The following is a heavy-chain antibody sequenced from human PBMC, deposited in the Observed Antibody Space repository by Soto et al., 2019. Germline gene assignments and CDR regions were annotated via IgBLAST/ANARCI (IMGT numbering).Heavy chain of an antibody. CDR1: GGSINSGGYS. Sequence: SETLSLTCTVSGGSINSGGYSWTWIRQPPGKGLEWIGFIYHTGTTYYNPSLKSRVTISVDRSKNQFSLKLSSVTAADTAVYYCARDAYGGNSAGWFDPWGQGTLVTVSS. D-gene: IGHD4-17*01. CDR3: ARDAYGGNSAGWFDP. J-gene: IGHJ5*02. V-gene: IGHV4-30-2*01. CDR2: IYHTGTT.